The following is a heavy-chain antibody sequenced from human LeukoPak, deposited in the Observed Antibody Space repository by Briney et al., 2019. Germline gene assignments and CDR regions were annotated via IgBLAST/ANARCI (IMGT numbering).Heavy chain of an antibody. Sequence: ASVKVSCKASGYTFTGYYMHWVRQAPGQGLEWMGWINPNSGGTNYAQKFQGWVTMTRDTSISTAYMELSRLRSDDTAVYYCARGRVSFTYYYGSGRLNWFDPWGQGTLVTVSS. J-gene: IGHJ5*02. CDR2: INPNSGGT. CDR1: GYTFTGYY. D-gene: IGHD3-10*01. CDR3: ARGRVSFTYYYGSGRLNWFDP. V-gene: IGHV1-2*04.